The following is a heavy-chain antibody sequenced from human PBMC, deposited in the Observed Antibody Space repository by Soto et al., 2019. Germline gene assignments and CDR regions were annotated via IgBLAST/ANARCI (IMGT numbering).Heavy chain of an antibody. J-gene: IGHJ6*02. CDR1: GYSFTSYW. CDR2: IDPSDSYT. CDR3: ARQQIEASNYADYYGMDV. V-gene: IGHV5-10-1*01. Sequence: GESLKISCKGSGYSFTSYWISWVRQMPGKGLEWMGRIDPSDSYTNYSPSFQGHITISADKPISTAYLQWSSLKASDTAMYYCARQQIEASNYADYYGMDVWGQGTTVTVSS. D-gene: IGHD4-4*01.